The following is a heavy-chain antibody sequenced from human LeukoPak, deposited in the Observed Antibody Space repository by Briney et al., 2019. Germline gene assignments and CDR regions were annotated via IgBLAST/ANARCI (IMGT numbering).Heavy chain of an antibody. J-gene: IGHJ4*02. V-gene: IGHV4-59*01. D-gene: IGHD3-9*01. CDR1: GGSISSYY. CDR3: ARIILTGYSYYFDY. CDR2: IYYSGST. Sequence: SETLSLTCTVSGGSISSYYWSWIRQPPGKGVEWIGYIYYSGSTNYNPSLKSRVTISVDTSKNQFSLKLSSVTAADTAVYYCARIILTGYSYYFDYWGQGTLVTVSS.